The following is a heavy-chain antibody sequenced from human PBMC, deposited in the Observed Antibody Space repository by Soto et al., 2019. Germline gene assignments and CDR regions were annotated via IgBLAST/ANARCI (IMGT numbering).Heavy chain of an antibody. CDR1: GFTFSSSA. V-gene: IGHV3-23*01. J-gene: IGHJ4*02. D-gene: IGHD3-10*01. Sequence: EVQLLESGGGLVQPGGSLRLSCAASGFTFSSSAMSWVRQAPGKGLEWVSTISPSGDRTYQGDSAKGRFTISRDNSRNTLFLRMNSLRADDTALYFCAKDRGGRGNEIDQWGQGPLVTVSS. CDR2: ISPSGDRT. CDR3: AKDRGGRGNEIDQ.